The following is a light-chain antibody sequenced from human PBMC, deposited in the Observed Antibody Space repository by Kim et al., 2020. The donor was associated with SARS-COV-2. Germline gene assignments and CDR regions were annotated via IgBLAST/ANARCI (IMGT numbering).Light chain of an antibody. CDR1: ESIGTW. V-gene: IGKV1-5*03. CDR2: RAS. J-gene: IGKJ2*01. Sequence: SASLGDRVTIAGRASESIGTWLAWYQQKPVRAPRLLIYRASTLENGVPSRFSGTGSGTEFSLCITSLQPDDFATYYCQHYSRFPYTFGQGTKLEI. CDR3: QHYSRFPYT.